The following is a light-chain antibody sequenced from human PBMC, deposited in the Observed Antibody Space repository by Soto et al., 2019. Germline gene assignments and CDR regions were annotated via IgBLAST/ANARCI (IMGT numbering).Light chain of an antibody. Sequence: DIPMTQSPSSLSASVGDRVTVTCQASQDIRTYLHWYQQKPGKPPKVVINDVCNLQPCVPSRFSARGCGTHSVLSITSVQPEDIGTYYCQHYDSRLTRTFGQGTKLEIK. CDR2: DVC. V-gene: IGKV1-33*01. CDR1: QDIRTY. CDR3: QHYDSRLTRT. J-gene: IGKJ1*01.